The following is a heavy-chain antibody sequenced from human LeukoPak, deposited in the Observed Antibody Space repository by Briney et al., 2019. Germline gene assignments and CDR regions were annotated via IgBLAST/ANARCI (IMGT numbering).Heavy chain of an antibody. V-gene: IGHV1-46*01. D-gene: IGHD4-17*01. J-gene: IGHJ3*02. Sequence: ASVKVSCKASGGTFTSCYMHWVRQAPGQGLEWMGIINPSGGSTSYAQKFQGRVTMTRDTSTSTVYMELSSLRSEDTAVYYCARAYGLDAFDIWGQGTMVTVSS. CDR3: ARAYGLDAFDI. CDR1: GGTFTSCY. CDR2: INPSGGST.